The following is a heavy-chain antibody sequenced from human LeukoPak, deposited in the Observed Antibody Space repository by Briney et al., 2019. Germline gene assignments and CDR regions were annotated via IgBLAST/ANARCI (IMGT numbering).Heavy chain of an antibody. CDR1: GGTFSSYA. Sequence: ASVKVSCKASGGTFSSYAISWVRQAPGQGLEWMGGIIPIFGTANYAQKFQGRVTMTTDTSTSTAYMELRSLRSDDTAVYYCARDGGTMVRGVIISLDYWGQGTLVTVSS. J-gene: IGHJ4*02. CDR3: ARDGGTMVRGVIISLDY. D-gene: IGHD3-10*01. CDR2: IIPIFGTA. V-gene: IGHV1-69*05.